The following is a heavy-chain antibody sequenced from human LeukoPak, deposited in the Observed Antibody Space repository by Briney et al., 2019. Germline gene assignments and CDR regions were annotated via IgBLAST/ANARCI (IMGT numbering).Heavy chain of an antibody. D-gene: IGHD3-10*01. V-gene: IGHV3-21*01. CDR1: GFTFSSYS. CDR2: ISSSSSYI. J-gene: IGHJ4*02. Sequence: GGSLRLSCAASGFTFSSYSMNWVRQAPGKGLEWVSSISSSSSYIYYADSVKGRFTISRDNAKNSLYLQMNSLRAEDTAVYYCAREGRTMVRGVITDGLDYWGQGTLVTVSS. CDR3: AREGRTMVRGVITDGLDY.